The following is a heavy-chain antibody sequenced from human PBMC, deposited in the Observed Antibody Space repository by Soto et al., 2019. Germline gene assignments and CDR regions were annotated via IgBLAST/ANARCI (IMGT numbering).Heavy chain of an antibody. D-gene: IGHD6-13*01. CDR2: INSDGSST. CDR3: ARVYSSSWYDYYYYDYMDV. J-gene: IGHJ6*03. CDR1: GFTFSSYW. Sequence: GGSLRLSCAASGFTFSSYWMHWVRQAPGKGLVWVSRINSDGSSTSYADSVKGRFTISRDNAKNTLYLQMNSLRAEDTAVYYCARVYSSSWYDYYYYDYMDVWGKGTTVTVSS. V-gene: IGHV3-74*01.